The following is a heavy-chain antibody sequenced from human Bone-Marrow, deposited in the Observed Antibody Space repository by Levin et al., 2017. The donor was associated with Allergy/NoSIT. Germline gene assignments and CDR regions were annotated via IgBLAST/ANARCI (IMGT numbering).Heavy chain of an antibody. J-gene: IGHJ4*02. CDR1: TFTFNNYW. CDR2: IDSDGTRT. Sequence: GGSLRLSCTAATFTFNNYWMHWVRQAPGKGLVWVSRIDSDGTRTTYADSVKGRFTISRDGAKKTLYLQMNSLRAEDTAVYRCARGGIGTGKGDLGAVYWGQGTLVTVSS. V-gene: IGHV3-74*03. CDR3: ARGGIGTGKGDLGAVY. D-gene: IGHD2-21*02.